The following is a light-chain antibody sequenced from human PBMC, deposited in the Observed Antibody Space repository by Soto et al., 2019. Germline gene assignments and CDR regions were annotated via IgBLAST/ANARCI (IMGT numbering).Light chain of an antibody. V-gene: IGLV2-14*03. Sequence: QSVLTQPASVSGSPGQSITISCTGTSCDVGGYNYVSWYQQHPGKAPKLIIYDVSNRPSGVSNRFSGSKSGNTASLTISGLQAEDEADYYCSSFARSTTRVVFGAGTKVTVL. J-gene: IGLJ1*01. CDR3: SSFARSTTRVV. CDR2: DVS. CDR1: SCDVGGYNY.